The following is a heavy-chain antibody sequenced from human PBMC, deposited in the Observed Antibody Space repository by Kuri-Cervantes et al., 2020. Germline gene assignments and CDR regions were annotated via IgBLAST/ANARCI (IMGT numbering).Heavy chain of an antibody. J-gene: IGHJ3*02. V-gene: IGHV1-69*13. CDR2: IIPIFGTA. D-gene: IGHD4-17*01. CDR1: GGTFSSYA. Sequence: SSVTVSCKPSGGTFSSYAISWVRHAPGQGLEWMGGIIPIFGTANYAQKFQGRVTITADESTSTAYMELSSLRSEDTAVYYCSTDTVTTTGNAFDIWGQGTMVTVSS. CDR3: STDTVTTTGNAFDI.